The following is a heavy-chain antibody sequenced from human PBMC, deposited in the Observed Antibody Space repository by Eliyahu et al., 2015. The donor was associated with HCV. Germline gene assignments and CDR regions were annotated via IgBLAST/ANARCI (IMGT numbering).Heavy chain of an antibody. J-gene: IGHJ4*02. CDR2: ISYGGSP. CDR3: ARQDIXWGGALDY. Sequence: QLQLQESGPGLVKPSETLSLXCTVXGGSXSSSSYYWGWIRQPPGKGLEWIGSISYGGSPSYNPSLKSRVAISVXTSKNQFSLKLNSVTAADTAVYYCARQDIXWGGALDYWGQGTLVTVSS. CDR1: GGSXSSSSYY. V-gene: IGHV4-39*01. D-gene: IGHD7-27*01.